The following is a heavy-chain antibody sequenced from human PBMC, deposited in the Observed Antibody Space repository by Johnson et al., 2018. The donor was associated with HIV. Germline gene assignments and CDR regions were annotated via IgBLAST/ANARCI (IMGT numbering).Heavy chain of an antibody. V-gene: IGHV3-74*01. D-gene: IGHD6-6*01. Sequence: QPGGSLRLSCEVSGFTISTFWMHWVRQVPGKGLMWVSRISGDGSSSSYADSVKGRFTISRDNAKNTLYLQLNSLRVEDTAIYYCARAQLLADDAFNNWGQGTMVTVSS. CDR3: ARAQLLADDAFNN. CDR1: GFTISTFW. J-gene: IGHJ3*02. CDR2: ISGDGSSS.